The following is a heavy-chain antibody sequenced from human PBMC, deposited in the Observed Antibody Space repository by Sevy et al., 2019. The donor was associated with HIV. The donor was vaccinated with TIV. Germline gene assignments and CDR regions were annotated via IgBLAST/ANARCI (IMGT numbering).Heavy chain of an antibody. J-gene: IGHJ6*02. CDR3: AKDREWLAYYYYYGMDV. V-gene: IGHV3-30*18. CDR1: GFTFSSYG. D-gene: IGHD6-19*01. CDR2: ISYDGSNK. Sequence: GGSLRLSCAASGFTFSSYGMHWVRQAPGKGLEWVAVISYDGSNKYYADSVKGRFTISRDNSKNTLYLQMNSLRAEDTAVYCCAKDREWLAYYYYYGMDVWGQGTTVTVSS.